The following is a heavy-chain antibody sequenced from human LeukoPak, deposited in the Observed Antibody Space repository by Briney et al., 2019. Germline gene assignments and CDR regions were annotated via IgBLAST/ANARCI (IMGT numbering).Heavy chain of an antibody. CDR2: ISYDGSNK. J-gene: IGHJ4*02. D-gene: IGHD2-15*01. V-gene: IGHV3-30*18. CDR1: GFTFSSYG. CDR3: AKPHCSGGSCYFDPYFDY. Sequence: GGSLRLSCSASGFTFSSYGMHWVRQAPGKGLEWVAVISYDGSNKYYADSVKGRFTISGDNSKNTLYLQMNSLRAEDTAVYYCAKPHCSGGSCYFDPYFDYWGQGTLVTVSS.